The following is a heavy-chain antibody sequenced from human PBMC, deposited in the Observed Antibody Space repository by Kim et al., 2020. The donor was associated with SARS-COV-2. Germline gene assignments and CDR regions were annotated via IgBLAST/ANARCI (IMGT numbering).Heavy chain of an antibody. CDR3: ARLPDISGWPFDS. CDR2: TSHKGRI. D-gene: IGHD6-19*01. J-gene: IGHJ5*01. CDR1: GCSISSADYY. V-gene: IGHV4-31*11. Sequence: SETLSLTCAVSGCSISSADYYWTWIRQHPEKGLEWIGYTSHKGRINYNPSLKSRIAMSLDTSKNLFSLKLSSAIAADTAIYYCARLPDISGWPFDSWGQGTLVTVSS.